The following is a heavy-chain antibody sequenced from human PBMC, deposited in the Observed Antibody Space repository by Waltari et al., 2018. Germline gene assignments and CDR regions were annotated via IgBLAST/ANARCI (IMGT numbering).Heavy chain of an antibody. D-gene: IGHD3-10*01. Sequence: EVQLRQSGAELRKPGTPVKISCKASGYTFSDYYIHWVQPAPGKGLQWVGRVDPEDGQAIYAEKFQGRVTITADTSTDTAYLELSSLTSEDTAVFYCATALGDNTSASRPFHLWGQGTVITVSS. CDR2: VDPEDGQA. V-gene: IGHV1-69-2*01. CDR1: GYTFSDYY. CDR3: ATALGDNTSASRPFHL. J-gene: IGHJ3*01.